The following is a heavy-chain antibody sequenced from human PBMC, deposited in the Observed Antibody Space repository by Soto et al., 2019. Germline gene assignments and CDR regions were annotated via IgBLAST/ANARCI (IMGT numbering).Heavy chain of an antibody. J-gene: IGHJ6*03. CDR1: GYSFTGYW. CDR2: IYPGDSDT. D-gene: IGHD3-9*01. CDR3: ARHDLLGSIGYYYMDV. Sequence: PGESLKISCKGSGYSFTGYWIGWVRQMPGKGLEWMGIIYPGDSDTRYSPSFQGQVTISADKSISTAYLQWSSLKASDTAMYYCARHDLLGSIGYYYMDVWGKGTTVTVSS. V-gene: IGHV5-51*01.